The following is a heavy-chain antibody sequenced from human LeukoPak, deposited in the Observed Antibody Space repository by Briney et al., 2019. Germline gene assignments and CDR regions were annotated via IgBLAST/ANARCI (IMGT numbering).Heavy chain of an antibody. V-gene: IGHV3-7*02. CDR2: IKQDGSEK. D-gene: IGHD1-26*01. CDR1: GFTFSRYW. CDR3: AGGMYSGIFDP. Sequence: GGSLRLSCAASGFTFSRYWMSWVRQAPGKGLEWVANIKQDGSEKYYVDSVKGRCTISRDNAKNSLYLQMNSLRAEDTAVYYCAGGMYSGIFDPWGQGTLVTVSS. J-gene: IGHJ5*02.